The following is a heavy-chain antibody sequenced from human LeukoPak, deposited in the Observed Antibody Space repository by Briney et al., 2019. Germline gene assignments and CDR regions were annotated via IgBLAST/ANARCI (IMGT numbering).Heavy chain of an antibody. CDR3: ARVGNYYDSSGYYYVQNAFDI. V-gene: IGHV1-18*01. CDR2: ISAYNGNT. Sequence: ASVKVSCKASGYTFTSYGISWVRQAPGQGLEWMGWISAYNGNTNYAQKLQGRVTMTTDTSTSTAYMELRSLRSDDTAVYYCARVGNYYDSSGYYYVQNAFDIWGQGTMATVSS. CDR1: GYTFTSYG. D-gene: IGHD3-22*01. J-gene: IGHJ3*02.